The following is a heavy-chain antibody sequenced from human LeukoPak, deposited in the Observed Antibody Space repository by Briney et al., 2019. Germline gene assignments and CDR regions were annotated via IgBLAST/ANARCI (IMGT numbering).Heavy chain of an antibody. CDR2: ISPDGRTT. Sequence: PGGSLRLSCAASGFTFSSNWMHWVRQAPGRGLVWVSRISPDGRTTTYADSVKGRFTISRDNSKNTLYLQMNSLRAEDTAVYYCARERVVATMDYFDYWGQGTLVTVSS. CDR3: ARERVVATMDYFDY. D-gene: IGHD5-12*01. CDR1: GFTFSSNW. J-gene: IGHJ4*02. V-gene: IGHV3-74*01.